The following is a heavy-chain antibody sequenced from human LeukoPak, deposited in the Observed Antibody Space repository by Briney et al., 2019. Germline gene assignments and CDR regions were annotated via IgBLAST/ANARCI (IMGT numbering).Heavy chain of an antibody. V-gene: IGHV1-69*02. CDR3: ARASYYYYYMDV. J-gene: IGHJ6*03. CDR2: IIPILGIA. CDR1: GGTFSSYT. Sequence: SVKVSCKASGGTFSSYTISWVRQAPGQGLEWMGRIIPILGIANYAQKFQGRVTITADKSTSTAYMELCSLRSEDTAVYYCARASYYYYYMDVWGKGTTVTVSS.